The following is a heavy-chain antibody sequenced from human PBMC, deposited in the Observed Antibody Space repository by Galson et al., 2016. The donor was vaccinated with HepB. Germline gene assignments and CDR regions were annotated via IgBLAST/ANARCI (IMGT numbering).Heavy chain of an antibody. CDR1: GFTFSSYG. Sequence: SLRLSCAASGFTFSSYGMYWVRQAPGKGLEWVAVISYDGSTKYYADSVKGRFTISRDNSENTLYLQMHSLRAEDTAVYYCARDEDDPSYTIDFWGQGALVTVSS. D-gene: IGHD3-10*01. V-gene: IGHV3-30*03. J-gene: IGHJ4*02. CDR2: ISYDGSTK. CDR3: ARDEDDPSYTIDF.